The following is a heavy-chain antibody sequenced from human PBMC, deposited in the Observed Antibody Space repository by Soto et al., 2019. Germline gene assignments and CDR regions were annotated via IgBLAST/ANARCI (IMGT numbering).Heavy chain of an antibody. CDR3: ARLYYVSGRPLMDV. V-gene: IGHV4-59*01. CDR1: GGSIRSYY. D-gene: IGHD3-10*01. CDR2: IYPNGNT. Sequence: QVQLQESGPGLVKPSETLSLTCAVSGGSIRSYYWTWVRQPPGKGLEWIGYIYPNGNTKYNPSLKSRGTISVDTPKNQFSLKVGSVNAADTAVYYCARLYYVSGRPLMDVWGQGTTVTVSS. J-gene: IGHJ6*02.